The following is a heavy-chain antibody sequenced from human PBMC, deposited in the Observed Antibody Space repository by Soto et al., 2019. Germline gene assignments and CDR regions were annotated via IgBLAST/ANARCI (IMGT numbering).Heavy chain of an antibody. D-gene: IGHD6-13*01. CDR1: GFTFSSYS. J-gene: IGHJ6*02. V-gene: IGHV3-21*01. Sequence: GGSLRLSCAASGFTFSSYSMNWVRQAPGKGLEWVSSISSSSSYIYYADSVKGRFTISRDNAKNSLYLQMNSLRAEDTAVYYCARDVPGTPDYYYYGMDVWGQGTTVTVSS. CDR3: ARDVPGTPDYYYYGMDV. CDR2: ISSSSSYI.